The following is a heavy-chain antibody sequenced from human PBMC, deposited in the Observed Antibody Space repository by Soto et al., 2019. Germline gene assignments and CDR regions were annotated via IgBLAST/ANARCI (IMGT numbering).Heavy chain of an antibody. CDR2: IGGSGDST. CDR3: AKVLDASMVVNGYLY. Sequence: LRLSCAASGFTFSSYAMSWVRQAPGKGLEWVSAIGGSGDSTYYADSVKGRLTVSRDNSKNTLYLQVNSLRAEDTAVYYCAKVLDASMVVNGYLYWGQGTLVTVSS. J-gene: IGHJ4*02. D-gene: IGHD5-18*01. V-gene: IGHV3-23*01. CDR1: GFTFSSYA.